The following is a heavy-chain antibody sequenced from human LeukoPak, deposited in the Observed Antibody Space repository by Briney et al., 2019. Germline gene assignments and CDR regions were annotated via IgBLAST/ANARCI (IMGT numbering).Heavy chain of an antibody. Sequence: GGSLRLSCAASGFSLSKLWMRWVRQTQGEGMVWVARIKEEGTYTLSADSVKLRFTISRDHPRHTLFLQMNSLRAEDTAVYYCARDFYMGITPGDDFHFWGQGTLVTVSS. CDR1: GFSLSKLW. D-gene: IGHD7-27*01. CDR3: ARDFYMGITPGDDFHF. CDR2: IKEEGTYT. J-gene: IGHJ4*02. V-gene: IGHV3-74*01.